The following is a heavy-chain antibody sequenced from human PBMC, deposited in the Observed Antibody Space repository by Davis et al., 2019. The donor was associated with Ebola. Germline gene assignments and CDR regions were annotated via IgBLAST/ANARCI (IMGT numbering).Heavy chain of an antibody. Sequence: SVKVSCKASGGTFSSYAISWVRQAPGQGLEWMGGIIPMFGTASYAQMFQGRVTITADESTSTAYMELSSLRSEDTAVYYCARAVHGPYSSSDNWFDPWGQGTLVTVSS. D-gene: IGHD6-6*01. J-gene: IGHJ5*02. CDR1: GGTFSSYA. CDR2: IIPMFGTA. CDR3: ARAVHGPYSSSDNWFDP. V-gene: IGHV1-69*13.